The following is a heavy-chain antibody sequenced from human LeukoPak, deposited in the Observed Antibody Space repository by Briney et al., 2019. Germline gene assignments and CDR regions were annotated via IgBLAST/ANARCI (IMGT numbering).Heavy chain of an antibody. Sequence: GGSLRLSCAASRFTFNSYAMSWVRQAPGKGLEWVSVIGGSNGVTFYVGSVKGRFTISRDNSKDTLYLQMNSLRAEDTAVYYCARGAMIADAFDIWGQGTMVTVSS. D-gene: IGHD2-21*01. CDR3: ARGAMIADAFDI. V-gene: IGHV3-23*01. CDR1: RFTFNSYA. J-gene: IGHJ3*02. CDR2: IGGSNGVT.